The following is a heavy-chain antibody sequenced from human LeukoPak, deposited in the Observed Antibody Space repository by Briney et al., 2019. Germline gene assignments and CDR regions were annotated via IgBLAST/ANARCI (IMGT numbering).Heavy chain of an antibody. V-gene: IGHV1-18*01. CDR1: GYTFTSYG. CDR3: ARDKSLAYYDILTGYSIRSNKEYYFDY. J-gene: IGHJ4*02. Sequence: ASVKVSCKASGYTFTSYGISWVRQAPGQGLEWMGWISAYNGNTNYAQKLQGRVTMTTDTSTSTAYMELSSLRSEDTAVYYCARDKSLAYYDILTGYSIRSNKEYYFDYWGQGTLVTVSS. D-gene: IGHD3-9*01. CDR2: ISAYNGNT.